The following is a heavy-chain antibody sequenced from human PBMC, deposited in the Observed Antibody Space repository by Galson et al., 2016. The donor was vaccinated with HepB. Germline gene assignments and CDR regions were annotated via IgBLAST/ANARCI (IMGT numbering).Heavy chain of an antibody. CDR1: GDSIISSNW. J-gene: IGHJ6*02. V-gene: IGHV4-4*02. CDR3: ARQRGTLYGLDV. D-gene: IGHD1-1*01. CDR2: IYHSGAT. Sequence: ETLSLTCAVSGDSIISSNWWTWVRQPPGKGLEWIGDIYHSGATNYNPSLESRATISRDKSKNQFSLKLTSVTAADTAMYYCARQRGTLYGLDVWGQGTTVTVSS.